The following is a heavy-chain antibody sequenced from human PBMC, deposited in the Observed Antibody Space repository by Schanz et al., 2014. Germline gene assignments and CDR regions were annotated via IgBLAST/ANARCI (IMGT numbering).Heavy chain of an antibody. Sequence: EVQLVESGGGLVQPGGSLRLSCAASGFSFSDYYMSWIHQAPGKGLEWVANIKHDGSVKDYVDSVEGRFTISRDNSKNTLYLQMNSLRAEDTAVYYCAKGRFGELSAFDIWGQGTMVTVSS. CDR1: GFSFSDYY. J-gene: IGHJ3*02. V-gene: IGHV3-7*03. CDR2: IKHDGSVK. CDR3: AKGRFGELSAFDI. D-gene: IGHD3-10*01.